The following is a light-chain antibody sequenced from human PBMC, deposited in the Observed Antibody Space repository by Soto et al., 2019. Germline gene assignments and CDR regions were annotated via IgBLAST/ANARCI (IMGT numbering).Light chain of an antibody. J-gene: IGKJ4*01. Sequence: EKVMTQPPATLSVSPGERATLSCRASQSVGSDLALYQQKPGQPPRLLIYAASTRATDIPDRFSGSGSGTEFTLTISSLQSEDFAVYYCHQYYSWPLTFGGGTKVDIK. CDR1: QSVGSD. CDR3: HQYYSWPLT. V-gene: IGKV3-15*01. CDR2: AAS.